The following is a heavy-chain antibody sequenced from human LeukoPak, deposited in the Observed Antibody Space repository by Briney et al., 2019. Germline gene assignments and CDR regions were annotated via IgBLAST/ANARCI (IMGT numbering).Heavy chain of an antibody. V-gene: IGHV3-21*01. CDR2: ITNSNYI. J-gene: IGHJ6*02. D-gene: IGHD2-2*02. Sequence: PGGSLRLSCAASGFTFSTYSMNWVRQAPGKGLEWVSSITNSNYIYYADSVKGRFTISRDNAKNSLYLQMNSLGAEDTALYYCARDRELRYCSSTSCYNYFGMDVWGQGTTVTVSS. CDR3: ARDRELRYCSSTSCYNYFGMDV. CDR1: GFTFSTYS.